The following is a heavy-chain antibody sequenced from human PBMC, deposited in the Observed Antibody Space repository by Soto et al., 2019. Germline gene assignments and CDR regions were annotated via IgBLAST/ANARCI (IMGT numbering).Heavy chain of an antibody. V-gene: IGHV1-69*12. CDR1: GGPLKRQP. CDR2: FIPIFGTT. Sequence: QVVQSGAEVKKPGSSVKVSCKASGGPLKRQPLSWGRQAPGQGLEWMGGFIPIFGTTDYSQKFQGRVTITADEATSTAYMELSSLTSDDTAVYYCARVDSSMFEGGEWFDPWGQGTLVTVSS. D-gene: IGHD3-10*02. J-gene: IGHJ5*02. CDR3: ARVDSSMFEGGEWFDP.